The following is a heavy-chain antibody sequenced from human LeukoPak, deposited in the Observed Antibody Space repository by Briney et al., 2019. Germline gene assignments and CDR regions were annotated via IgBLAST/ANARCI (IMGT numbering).Heavy chain of an antibody. CDR1: GFTFSSYW. J-gene: IGHJ4*02. CDR2: IKHDASEK. CDR3: ASGHEYGWYQDH. D-gene: IGHD6-19*01. V-gene: IGHV3-7*01. Sequence: GGSLRLSCAASGFTFSSYWMSWVRQAPGKGLEWVANIKHDASEKYFMESLKGRFTISRDNAKNSLYLQMNSLRAEDTAVYYCASGHEYGWYQDHWGQGTLVTVSS.